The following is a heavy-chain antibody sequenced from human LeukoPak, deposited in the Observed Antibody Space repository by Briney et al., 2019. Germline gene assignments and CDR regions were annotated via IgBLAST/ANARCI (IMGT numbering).Heavy chain of an antibody. CDR3: STDGPCSGGTCYSDP. D-gene: IGHD2-15*01. CDR1: GFTFSGYT. CDR2: INSRSSTI. V-gene: IGHV3-48*04. Sequence: GGSLRLSCAASGFTFSGYTMNWFRQAPGKGLEWISYINSRSSTIHYADSVKGRFIISRDNAKNSLYLQMNSLRAEDTAIYYCSTDGPCSGGTCYSDPWGQGTLVTVSS. J-gene: IGHJ5*02.